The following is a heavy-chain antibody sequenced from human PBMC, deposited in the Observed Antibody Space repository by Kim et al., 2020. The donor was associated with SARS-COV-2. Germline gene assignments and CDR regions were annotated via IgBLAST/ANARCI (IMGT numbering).Heavy chain of an antibody. J-gene: IGHJ4*02. Sequence: ASVKVSCKASGYTFSRHAMNWVRQAPGQGLEWMGWTNTNTGNPTYAQGFTGRFVFSLDTSVSTAYLQISSLKAEDTAVYYCARAPGDTAMVSLDYWGQGTLVTVSS. V-gene: IGHV7-4-1*02. D-gene: IGHD5-18*01. CDR3: ARAPGDTAMVSLDY. CDR2: TNTNTGNP. CDR1: GYTFSRHA.